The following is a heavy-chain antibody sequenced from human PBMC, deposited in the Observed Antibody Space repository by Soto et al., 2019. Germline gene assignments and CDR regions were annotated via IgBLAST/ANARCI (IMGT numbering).Heavy chain of an antibody. CDR2: IRSKAYGGTT. D-gene: IGHD2-21*01. J-gene: IGHJ4*02. CDR1: GFTFGDYP. CDR3: ARAGIRTSFDY. Sequence: GGSMRLSCTASGFTFGDYPMSWFRQAPGKGLEWVGFIRSKAYGGTTEYAASVKGRFTISRDDSKSIAYLQMNSLKTEDTAVYYCARAGIRTSFDYWGQGTLVTVSS. V-gene: IGHV3-49*03.